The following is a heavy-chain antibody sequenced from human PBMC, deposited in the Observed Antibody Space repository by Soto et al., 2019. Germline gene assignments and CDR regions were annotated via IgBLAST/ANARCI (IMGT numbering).Heavy chain of an antibody. CDR1: GGSFSGYY. J-gene: IGHJ5*02. D-gene: IGHD3-10*01. Sequence: SETLSLTCAVYGGSFSGYYWNWIRQPPGKGLEWIGEINHSGSTNYNPSLKSRVTISVDTSKNQFSLKLSSVTAADTAVYYCARGWGDYYGSGIRSWFDPWGQGTLVTVSS. CDR2: INHSGST. V-gene: IGHV4-34*01. CDR3: ARGWGDYYGSGIRSWFDP.